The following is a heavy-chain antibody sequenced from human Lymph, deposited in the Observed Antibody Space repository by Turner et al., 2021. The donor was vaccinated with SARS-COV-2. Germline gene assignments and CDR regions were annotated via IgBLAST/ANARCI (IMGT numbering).Heavy chain of an antibody. CDR3: AKGVRGVIIPEAFDI. V-gene: IGHV3-23*01. D-gene: IGHD3-10*01. J-gene: IGHJ3*02. Sequence: EVQLLESGGGLVQPGGSLRLSWAASGFTFSSYAMSWVRQAPGKGLEWVSSISVSGGSTYYADSVKGRFTIYRDNSKNTLYLQMNSLRAEDTAVYYCAKGVRGVIIPEAFDIWGQGTMVTISS. CDR2: ISVSGGST. CDR1: GFTFSSYA.